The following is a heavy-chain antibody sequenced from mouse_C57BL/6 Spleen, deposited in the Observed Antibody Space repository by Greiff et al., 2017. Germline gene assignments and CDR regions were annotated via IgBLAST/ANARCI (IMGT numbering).Heavy chain of an antibody. Sequence: QVQLQQSGPELVKPGASVKISCKASGYAFSSSWMNWVKQRPGKGLEWIGRIYPGDGDTNYNGKFKGKATLTADKSSSTAYMQLSSRTSEDSAVYFCADSGNAMDYWGQGTSVTVSS. J-gene: IGHJ4*01. CDR2: IYPGDGDT. V-gene: IGHV1-82*01. D-gene: IGHD3-1*01. CDR1: GYAFSSSW. CDR3: ADSGNAMDY.